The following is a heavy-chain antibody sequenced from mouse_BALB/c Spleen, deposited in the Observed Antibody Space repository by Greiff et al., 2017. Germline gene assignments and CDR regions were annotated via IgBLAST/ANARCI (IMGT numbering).Heavy chain of an antibody. J-gene: IGHJ3*01. CDR1: GYTFTSYY. CDR3: TRLDDGYLAWFAY. V-gene: IGHV1S81*02. Sequence: VQLVESGAELVKPGASVKLSCKASGYTFTSYYMYWVKQRPGQGLEWIGEINPSNGGTNFNEKFKSKATLTVDKSSSTAYMQLSSLTSEDSAVYYCTRLDDGYLAWFAYWGQGTLVTVSA. D-gene: IGHD2-3*01. CDR2: INPSNGGT.